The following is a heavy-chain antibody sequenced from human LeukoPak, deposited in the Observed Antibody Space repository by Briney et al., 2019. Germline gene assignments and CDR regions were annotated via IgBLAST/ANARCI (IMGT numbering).Heavy chain of an antibody. CDR2: MWYDGSNK. CDR3: ARVPSRYYGMDV. J-gene: IGHJ6*02. CDR1: GFTFSSYG. V-gene: IGHV3-33*01. Sequence: GGSLRLSCAASGFTFSSYGMHWVRQAPGKGLEWVAVMWYDGSNKYYADSVKGRFTISRDNSKNTLYLQMNSLRAEDTAVYYCARVPSRYYGMDVWGQGTTVTVSS.